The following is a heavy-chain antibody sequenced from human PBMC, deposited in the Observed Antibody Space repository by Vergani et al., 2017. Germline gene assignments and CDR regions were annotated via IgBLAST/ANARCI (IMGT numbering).Heavy chain of an antibody. V-gene: IGHV1-18*01. CDR2: ISAYHGNT. D-gene: IGHD6-13*01. Sequence: QVQLVQSGAEVKKPGASVKVSCKASGYTFTSYGISWVRQAPGQGLEWMGWISAYHGNTNYAQKLQGRVTMTTETSTSTAYMELRSLRSDDTAVYYCARDERGSSWLNYYYYYGMDVWGQGTTVTVSS. J-gene: IGHJ6*02. CDR3: ARDERGSSWLNYYYYYGMDV. CDR1: GYTFTSYG.